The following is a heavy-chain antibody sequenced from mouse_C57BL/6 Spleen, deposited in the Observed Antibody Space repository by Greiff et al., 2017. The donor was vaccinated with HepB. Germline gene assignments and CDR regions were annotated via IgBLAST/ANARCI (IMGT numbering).Heavy chain of an antibody. CDR3: ARDYGSSGVDY. Sequence: VQLKESVAELVRPGASVKLSCTASGFTFNNTYMHWVKQRPEQGLEWIGRIDPANGNTKYAPKFQGKATITADTSSNTAYLQLSLLTSEAAAIYYCARDYGSSGVDYWGQGTTVTVSS. D-gene: IGHD1-1*01. V-gene: IGHV14-3*01. CDR2: IDPANGNT. J-gene: IGHJ2*01. CDR1: GFTFNNTY.